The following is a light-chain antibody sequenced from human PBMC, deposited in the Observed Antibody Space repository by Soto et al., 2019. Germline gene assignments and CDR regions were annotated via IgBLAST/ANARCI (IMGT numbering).Light chain of an antibody. CDR2: DVT. CDR3: SSYTSSSTVV. V-gene: IGLV2-14*01. J-gene: IGLJ2*01. CDR1: SSDVGGYTY. Sequence: QSALTQPASVSGSPGQSITISCTGTSSDVGGYTYVSWYQQHPDKAPKLMVYDVTNRPSGVSNRFSGSKSGNTASLTISGLQAEDEADYYCSSYTSSSTVVFGGWTKLTVL.